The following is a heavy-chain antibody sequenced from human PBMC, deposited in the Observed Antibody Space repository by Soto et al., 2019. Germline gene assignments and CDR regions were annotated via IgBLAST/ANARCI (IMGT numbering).Heavy chain of an antibody. CDR1: GGSISSYY. V-gene: IGHV4-59*08. D-gene: IGHD3-3*01. Sequence: SETLSLTCTVSGGSISSYYLSWIRQPPGKGLEWIGYIYYSGSTNYNPSLKSRVTISVDTSKNQFSLKLSSVTAADTAVYYCARLRRVAEYYYYYMDVWGKGTTVTVSS. J-gene: IGHJ6*03. CDR2: IYYSGST. CDR3: ARLRRVAEYYYYYMDV.